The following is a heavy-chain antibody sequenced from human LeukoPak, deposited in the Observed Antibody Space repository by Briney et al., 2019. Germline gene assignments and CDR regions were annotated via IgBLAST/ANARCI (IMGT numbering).Heavy chain of an antibody. J-gene: IGHJ6*02. D-gene: IGHD2-2*02. CDR3: ARVGRVVPAAIWGAYYGMDV. CDR2: IIPIFGTA. CDR1: GGTLSSYA. V-gene: IGHV1-69*13. Sequence: GASVKVSCKASGGTLSSYAISWVRQAPGQGLEWMGGIIPIFGTANYAQKFQGRVTITADESASTAYMELSSLRSEDTAVYYCARVGRVVPAAIWGAYYGMDVWGQGTTVTVSS.